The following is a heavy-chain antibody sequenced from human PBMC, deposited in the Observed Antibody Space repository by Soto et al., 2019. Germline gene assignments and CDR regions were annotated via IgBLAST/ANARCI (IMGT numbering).Heavy chain of an antibody. CDR2: IYYSGST. D-gene: IGHD2-15*01. V-gene: IGHV4-31*03. CDR3: ARHKDCSGGSCNAVGYYYGLDV. CDR1: GGSISSGGYY. Sequence: PSETLSLTCTVSGGSISSGGYYWSWIRQHPGKGLEWIGYIYYSGSTYYNPSLKSRVTISVDTSKNQFSLKLSSVTAADTAVYYCARHKDCSGGSCNAVGYYYGLDVWGQGTTVTVSS. J-gene: IGHJ6*02.